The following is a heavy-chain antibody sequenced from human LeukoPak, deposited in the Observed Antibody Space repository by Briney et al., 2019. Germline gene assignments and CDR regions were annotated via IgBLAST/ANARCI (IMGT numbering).Heavy chain of an antibody. CDR2: IKQDGSEK. V-gene: IGHV3-7*01. Sequence: PGGSLRLSWAASGFTFSSYWMSWVRQAPGKGLEWVANIKQDGSEKYYVDSVKGRFTISRDNAKNSLYLQMNSLRAEDTAVYYCARDVRITIFGVVLLRYYYYGMDVWGQGTTVTVSS. CDR3: ARDVRITIFGVVLLRYYYYGMDV. D-gene: IGHD3-3*01. CDR1: GFTFSSYW. J-gene: IGHJ6*02.